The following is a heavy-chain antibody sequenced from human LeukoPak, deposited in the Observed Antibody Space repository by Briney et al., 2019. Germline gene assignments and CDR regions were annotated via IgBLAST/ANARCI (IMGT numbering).Heavy chain of an antibody. Sequence: GGSLRLSCAASGFTFSSYAMHWVRQAPGKGLEWVAVISYDGSNKYYADSVKGRFTISRDNSKNTLNLQMNSLRAEDTAVYYCAKGGSGSYGFDYWGQGTLVTVSS. CDR3: AKGGSGSYGFDY. D-gene: IGHD3-10*01. CDR1: GFTFSSYA. CDR2: ISYDGSNK. V-gene: IGHV3-30*04. J-gene: IGHJ4*02.